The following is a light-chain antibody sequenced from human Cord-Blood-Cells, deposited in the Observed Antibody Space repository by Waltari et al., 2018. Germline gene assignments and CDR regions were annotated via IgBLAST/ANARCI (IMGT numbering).Light chain of an antibody. J-gene: IGKJ4*01. CDR1: QSISSY. Sequence: DIQMTQSPSSLSASVGDRVTITCRASQSISSYLNWYQQKPGKAPKLLSYAASSLQSGVPSRFSGSGSGTDFTLTISSLQPEDVATYYCQQSYSTPLTFGGGTKVEIK. CDR2: AAS. V-gene: IGKV1-39*01. CDR3: QQSYSTPLT.